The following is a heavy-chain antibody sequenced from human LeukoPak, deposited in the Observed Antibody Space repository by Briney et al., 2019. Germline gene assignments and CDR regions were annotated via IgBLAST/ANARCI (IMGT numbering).Heavy chain of an antibody. CDR3: ARDLGSLRYFDWLLYGNWFDP. V-gene: IGHV1-3*01. D-gene: IGHD3-9*01. J-gene: IGHJ5*02. CDR2: INAGNGNT. CDR1: GYTFTSYA. Sequence: ASVKVSCKASGYTFTSYAMHWVRQAPGQRLEWMGWINAGNGNTKYSQRCQGRGTITMDTSASTAYMELSSLRSEDTAVYYCARDLGSLRYFDWLLYGNWFDPWGQGTMVTVSS.